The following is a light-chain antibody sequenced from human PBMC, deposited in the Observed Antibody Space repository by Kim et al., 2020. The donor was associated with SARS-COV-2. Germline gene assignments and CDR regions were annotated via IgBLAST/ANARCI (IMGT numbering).Light chain of an antibody. CDR1: KLVDKY. V-gene: IGLV3-1*01. CDR2: QDS. Sequence: VSPGKTASITCSGDKLVDKYACWYQQKPGQSPVLVIYQDSKRPSGIPERFSGSNSGNTATLTISGTQAMDEADYYCQAWDSSTAWVFGGGTQLTVL. J-gene: IGLJ3*02. CDR3: QAWDSSTAWV.